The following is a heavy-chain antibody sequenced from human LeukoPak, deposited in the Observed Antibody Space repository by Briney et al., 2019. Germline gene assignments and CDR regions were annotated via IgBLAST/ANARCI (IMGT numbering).Heavy chain of an antibody. V-gene: IGHV5-51*01. J-gene: IGHJ6*03. CDR1: GYSFTNYW. Sequence: GESLKISCKGSGYSFTNYWIGWVRQMPGKGLEWMGIIYPGDSATRYSPSFQGQVTISADTSISTAYLQWSSLKASDTAIYYCAKTFSAYYYYMDVWGRGTTVTVSS. CDR3: AKTFSAYYYYMDV. CDR2: IYPGDSAT.